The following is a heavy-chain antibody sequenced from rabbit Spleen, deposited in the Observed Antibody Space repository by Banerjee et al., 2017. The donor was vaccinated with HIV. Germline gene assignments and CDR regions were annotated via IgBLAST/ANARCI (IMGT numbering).Heavy chain of an antibody. J-gene: IGHJ4*01. CDR1: GFSFNNKYV. D-gene: IGHD6-1*01. CDR2: IDSATGNT. CDR3: ARTYDGNDYMTVNL. V-gene: IGHV1S45*01. Sequence: QELLEESGGDLVKPEGSLTLTCTASGFSFNNKYVMCWVRQAPGSGLEWIACIDSATGNTVYASWAKGRFTISKTSSTTVTLQMTSLTVADTATYFCARTYDGNDYMTVNLWGPGTLVTVS.